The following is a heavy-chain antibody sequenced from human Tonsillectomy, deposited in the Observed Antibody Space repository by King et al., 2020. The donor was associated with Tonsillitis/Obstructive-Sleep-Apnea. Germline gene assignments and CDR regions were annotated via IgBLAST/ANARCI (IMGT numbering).Heavy chain of an antibody. Sequence: VQLQQWGAGLLKPSETLSLTCGVYGGSFSGYYWSWIRQPPGKGLEWIGEIDHSGSTNDNPSLKNRVTISVDTSTNQLSLQLISVTAADTAVYYCAMEGNTGWFDYWGQGTLVTVSS. CDR2: IDHSGST. J-gene: IGHJ4*02. D-gene: IGHD6-19*01. CDR3: AMEGNTGWFDY. CDR1: GGSFSGYY. V-gene: IGHV4-34*01.